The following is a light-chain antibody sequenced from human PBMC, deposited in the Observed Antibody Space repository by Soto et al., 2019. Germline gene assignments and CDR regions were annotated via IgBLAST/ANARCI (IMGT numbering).Light chain of an antibody. CDR1: QSVSSY. CDR2: DAS. CDR3: QQYSDWPSIT. Sequence: EIVLTQSPATLSLSPGERATLSCRASQSVSSYLAWYQQKPGQAPRLLIYDASNRATGIPARFSGSGSGTEFTLTISSLQSEDVAVYYCQQYSDWPSITFGQGTRLEIK. V-gene: IGKV3-11*01. J-gene: IGKJ5*01.